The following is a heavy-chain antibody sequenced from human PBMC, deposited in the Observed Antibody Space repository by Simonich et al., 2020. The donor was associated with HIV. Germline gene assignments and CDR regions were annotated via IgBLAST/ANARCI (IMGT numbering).Heavy chain of an antibody. Sequence: QVQLQQWGAGLLKPSETLSLTCAVYGGSFSGYYWSWIRQPPGKGLGWIGEINHGGITNYNPSLKSRVTISVDTSKNQFSLKLSSVTAADTAVYYCARRHPTTVTTPYFDYWGQGTLVTVSS. CDR1: GGSFSGYY. V-gene: IGHV4-34*01. CDR2: INHGGIT. CDR3: ARRHPTTVTTPYFDY. D-gene: IGHD4-17*01. J-gene: IGHJ4*02.